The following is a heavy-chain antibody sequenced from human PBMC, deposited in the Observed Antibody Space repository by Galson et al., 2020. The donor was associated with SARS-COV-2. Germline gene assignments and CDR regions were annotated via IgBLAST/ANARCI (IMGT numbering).Heavy chain of an antibody. D-gene: IGHD3-10*01. CDR1: GFDFSSNS. Sequence: GESLKISCAASGFDFSSNSMTWVRQAPGKGLEWVSYISSGGTTIYYADSVKGRFTISKDNAKKSVYLQLNSLRDEDTAVYCCTRTTFGGFDYWGRGTLVTVSS. CDR3: TRTTFGGFDY. CDR2: ISSGGTTI. V-gene: IGHV3-48*02. J-gene: IGHJ4*02.